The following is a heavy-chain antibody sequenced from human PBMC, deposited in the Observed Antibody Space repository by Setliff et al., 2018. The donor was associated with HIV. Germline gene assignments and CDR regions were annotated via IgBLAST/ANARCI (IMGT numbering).Heavy chain of an antibody. D-gene: IGHD2-15*01. J-gene: IGHJ4*02. CDR3: ARSPSKGFCSGGSCYPHNYYFDY. V-gene: IGHV3-7*03. CDR2: IKQDGSEK. Sequence: PGGSLSLSCAASGFTFSSYWMSWVRQAPGKGLEWVANIKQDGSEKYYVDSVKGRFTISRDNAKNSLYLQMNSLRAEDTAVYYCARSPSKGFCSGGSCYPHNYYFDYWGQGTLVTVSS. CDR1: GFTFSSYW.